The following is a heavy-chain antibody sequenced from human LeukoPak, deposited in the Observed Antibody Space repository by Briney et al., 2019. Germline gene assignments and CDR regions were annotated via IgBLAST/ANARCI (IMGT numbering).Heavy chain of an antibody. V-gene: IGHV4-4*02. CDR1: GGSISSSNW. CDR2: IYLRGNT. Sequence: SETLSLTCAISGGSISSSNWWTWVRQPPGKGLEWVGEIYLRGNTNYNPSLESRVTISVDEPKTQLSLRLESVTAADTAVYYCARGTITTVTDSWGPGTLVTVSS. CDR3: ARGTITTVTDS. D-gene: IGHD4-17*01. J-gene: IGHJ4*02.